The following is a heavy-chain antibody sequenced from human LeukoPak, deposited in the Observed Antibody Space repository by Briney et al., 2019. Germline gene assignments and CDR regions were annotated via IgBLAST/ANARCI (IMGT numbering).Heavy chain of an antibody. CDR3: ARDYYGSGSYSDY. V-gene: IGHV3-33*01. Sequence: GGSLRLSCAASGFTFSSYGMNWVRQAPGKGLEWVAVIWYDGSNKYYADSVKGRFTISRDNSKNTLYLQMNSLRAEDTAVYYCARDYYGSGSYSDYWGQGTLVTVSS. CDR1: GFTFSSYG. J-gene: IGHJ4*02. CDR2: IWYDGSNK. D-gene: IGHD3-10*01.